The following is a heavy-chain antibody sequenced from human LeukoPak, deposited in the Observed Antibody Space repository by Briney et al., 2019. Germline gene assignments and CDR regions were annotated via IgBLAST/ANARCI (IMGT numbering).Heavy chain of an antibody. CDR3: ARGTYCSSTSCYMDWFDP. J-gene: IGHJ5*02. D-gene: IGHD2-2*02. V-gene: IGHV4-34*01. CDR2: INHSGST. Sequence: SETLSLTCAVSGGSFSGYYWSWIRQPPGKGMEWIGEINHSGSTNYNPSLKSRVTISVDTSKNQFSLKLSSVTAADTAVYYCARGTYCSSTSCYMDWFDPWGQGTLVTVSS. CDR1: GGSFSGYY.